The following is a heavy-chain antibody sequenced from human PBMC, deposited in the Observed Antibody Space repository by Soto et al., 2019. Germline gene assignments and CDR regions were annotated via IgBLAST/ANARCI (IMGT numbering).Heavy chain of an antibody. CDR1: GDTFTSYG. Sequence: QVQLVQSGAEVKKPGASVKVSCKASGDTFTSYGINWVRQAPGQGLEWMGWISVYNGNTNYAQKLQGRVSMTTDTSTSTAYMELRSLRSEDTAVYYCARGDYYDIVVGYYFDYLGQGTLVTVSS. J-gene: IGHJ4*02. CDR2: ISVYNGNT. V-gene: IGHV1-18*01. CDR3: ARGDYYDIVVGYYFDY. D-gene: IGHD3-22*01.